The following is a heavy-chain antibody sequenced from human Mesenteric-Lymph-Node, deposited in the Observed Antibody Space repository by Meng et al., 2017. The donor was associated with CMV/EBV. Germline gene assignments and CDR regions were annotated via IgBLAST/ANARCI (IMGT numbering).Heavy chain of an antibody. CDR1: GFTFSSNE. CDR3: ARMLGYSSDY. J-gene: IGHJ4*02. D-gene: IGHD6-13*01. CDR2: ISSSASRI. Sequence: GESLKISCTVSGFTFSSNEMDWVRQAPGKGLEWISSISSSASRIYYADSVKGRFTVSRDNARNSLYVQMSSLRAEDTAVYYCARMLGYSSDYWGQGTLVTVSS. V-gene: IGHV3-48*03.